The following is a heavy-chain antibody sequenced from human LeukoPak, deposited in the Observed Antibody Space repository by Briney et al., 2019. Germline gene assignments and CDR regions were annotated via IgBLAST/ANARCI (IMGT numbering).Heavy chain of an antibody. CDR3: ARDLYSSSWYSDY. D-gene: IGHD6-13*01. CDR2: IKQDGSEK. J-gene: IGHJ4*02. CDR1: GFTFSSYW. Sequence: PGGSLRLSCAASGFTFSSYWMSWVRQAPGKGLEWVANIKQDGSEKYYVDSVKGRFTISRDNAKNSLHLQMNSLRAEDTAVYYCARDLYSSSWYSDYWGQGTLVTVSS. V-gene: IGHV3-7*04.